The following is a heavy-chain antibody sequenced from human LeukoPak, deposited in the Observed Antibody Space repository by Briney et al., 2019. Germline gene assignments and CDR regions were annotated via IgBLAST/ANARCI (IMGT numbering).Heavy chain of an antibody. J-gene: IGHJ5*02. Sequence: SETLSLTCTVSGGSIGSGTYYWGWIRQSPGKGLEWIGSIFYSGSTNYNPSLKSRVTISVDTSKDQFSLKLSSVTAADTAVYYCARVGNPLVTVFAWFDPWGQGTLVTVSS. D-gene: IGHD3-3*01. CDR3: ARVGNPLVTVFAWFDP. CDR2: IFYSGST. V-gene: IGHV4-39*07. CDR1: GGSIGSGTYY.